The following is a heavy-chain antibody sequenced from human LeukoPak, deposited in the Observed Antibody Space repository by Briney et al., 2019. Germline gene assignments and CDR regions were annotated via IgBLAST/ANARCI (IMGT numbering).Heavy chain of an antibody. V-gene: IGHV4-39*07. D-gene: IGHD7-27*01. CDR1: GGSIISSSYY. CDR3: ARVLGTYFDY. Sequence: PSETLSLTCTVSGGSIISSSYYWGWIRQPPGKGLEWIGEINHSGSTNYNPSLKSRVTISVDTSKNQFSLKLSSVTAADTAVYYCARVLGTYFDYWGQGTLVTVSS. CDR2: INHSGST. J-gene: IGHJ4*02.